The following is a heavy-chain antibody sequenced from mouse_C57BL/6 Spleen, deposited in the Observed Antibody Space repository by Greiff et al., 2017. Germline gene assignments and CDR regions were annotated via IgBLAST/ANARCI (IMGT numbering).Heavy chain of an antibody. V-gene: IGHV1-50*01. CDR1: GYTFTSYW. CDR3: ARRAYSNYGGAY. D-gene: IGHD2-5*01. CDR2: IDPSDSYT. J-gene: IGHJ3*01. Sequence: QVQLQQSGAELVKPGASVKLSCKASGYTFTSYWMQWVKQRPGQGLEWIGEIDPSDSYTNYNQKFKGKATLTVDTSSSTAYMQLSSLTSEDSAVYYCARRAYSNYGGAYWGQGTLVTVSA.